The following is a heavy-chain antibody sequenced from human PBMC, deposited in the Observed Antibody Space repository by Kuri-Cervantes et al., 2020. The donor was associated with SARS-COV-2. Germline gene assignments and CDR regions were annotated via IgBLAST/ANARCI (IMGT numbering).Heavy chain of an antibody. D-gene: IGHD1/OR15-1a*01. J-gene: IGHJ4*02. CDR2: ITPVFGST. CDR1: GGTINNFL. Sequence: SVKVPCKASGGTINNFLIDWVRQAPGQGPEWMGGITPVFGSTNYAEEFQVRVTITADETTNTVYMELNNLRFDDTAVYYCAREASGNNARTHFDLWGQGTLVTVSS. V-gene: IGHV1-69*13. CDR3: AREASGNNARTHFDL.